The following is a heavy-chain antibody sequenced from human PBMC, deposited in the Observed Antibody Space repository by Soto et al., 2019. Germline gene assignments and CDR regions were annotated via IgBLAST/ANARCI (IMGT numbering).Heavy chain of an antibody. J-gene: IGHJ6*03. CDR2: IIPILDIA. V-gene: IGHV1-69*02. CDR3: ARVRSSSSLYYYYYMDV. CDR1: GGTFSSYT. Sequence: QVQLGQSGAEVKKRGSSVKVSCKASGGTFSSYTISWVRQAPGQGLEWMGRIIPILDIANYAQKFQGRVTITADKSTSTAYMELSSLRSEDTAVYYCARVRSSSSLYYYYYMDVWGKGTTVTVSS. D-gene: IGHD6-6*01.